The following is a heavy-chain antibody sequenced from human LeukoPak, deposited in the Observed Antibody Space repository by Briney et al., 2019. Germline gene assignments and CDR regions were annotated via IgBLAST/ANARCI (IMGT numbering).Heavy chain of an antibody. V-gene: IGHV1-2*02. Sequence: ASVKVSCKASGYTFTGYYMHWVRQAPGQGLEWMGWINPNSGGTNYAQKFQGRVTMTRDTSISTAYMELSRLRSDDTAVYYCARDLGYGDYPDYWGQGTLVTVSS. CDR1: GYTFTGYY. J-gene: IGHJ4*02. CDR2: INPNSGGT. D-gene: IGHD4-17*01. CDR3: ARDLGYGDYPDY.